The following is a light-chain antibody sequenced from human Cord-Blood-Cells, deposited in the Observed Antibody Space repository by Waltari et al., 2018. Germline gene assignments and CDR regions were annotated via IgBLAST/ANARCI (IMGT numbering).Light chain of an antibody. Sequence: QSALTQPASVSGSPGQSITISCTGTSSDVGGCNYVSWYQKHPGKAPKLMIYDVSNRPSGVSNRFSGSRSGNTASLTISGLQAEDEADYYCSSYTSSSTYVFGTGTKVTVL. V-gene: IGLV2-14*03. CDR2: DVS. CDR3: SSYTSSSTYV. J-gene: IGLJ1*01. CDR1: SSDVGGCNY.